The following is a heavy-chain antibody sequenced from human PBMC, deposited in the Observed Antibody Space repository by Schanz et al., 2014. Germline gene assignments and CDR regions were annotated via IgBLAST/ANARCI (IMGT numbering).Heavy chain of an antibody. CDR3: ARGEGGYCSGGSCYEWFDP. V-gene: IGHV3-13*01. Sequence: VVESGGGLVQSGGSLRLSCAASGFTFSSYDMHWVRQATGKGLEWVSAIGTAGDTYYPGSVKGRFTISRENAKNSLYLQMNSLRAGDTAVYYCARGEGGYCSGGSCYEWFDPWGQGTLVTVSS. J-gene: IGHJ5*02. D-gene: IGHD2-15*01. CDR2: IGTAGDT. CDR1: GFTFSSYD.